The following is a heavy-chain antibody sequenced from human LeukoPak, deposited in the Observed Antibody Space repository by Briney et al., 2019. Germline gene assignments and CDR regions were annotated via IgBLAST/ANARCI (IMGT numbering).Heavy chain of an antibody. V-gene: IGHV1-2*02. Sequence: ASVKVSCKASGYTFTGYYMHWVRQAPGQGLEWMGWINPNSGGTNYAQKFQGRVTMTRDTPISTAYMELSRLRSDDTAVYYCARGRAPVAGTLPSWFDPWGQGTLVTVSS. D-gene: IGHD6-19*01. CDR2: INPNSGGT. CDR1: GYTFTGYY. CDR3: ARGRAPVAGTLPSWFDP. J-gene: IGHJ5*02.